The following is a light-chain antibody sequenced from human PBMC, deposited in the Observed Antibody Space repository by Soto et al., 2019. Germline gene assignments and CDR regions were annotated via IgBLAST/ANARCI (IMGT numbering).Light chain of an antibody. J-gene: IGKJ2*01. Sequence: DIVMTQSPDSLAVSLDERATINCKSSQSVLYNSNSKNYLAWYQQKPGQPPKLLIYWASARESGVPDRFSGSGSGTDFNLTISSLQAEDVAVYYCQQYNTTPYTFGQGTKLEI. CDR3: QQYNTTPYT. CDR2: WAS. V-gene: IGKV4-1*01. CDR1: QSVLYNSNSKNY.